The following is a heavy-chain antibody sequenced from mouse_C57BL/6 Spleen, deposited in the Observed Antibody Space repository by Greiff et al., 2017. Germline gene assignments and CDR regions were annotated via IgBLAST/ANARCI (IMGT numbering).Heavy chain of an antibody. D-gene: IGHD4-1*02. CDR1: GYTFTSYW. V-gene: IGHV1-52*01. CDR3: AGGSTGRSAWLAY. Sequence: QVQLQQPGAELVRPGSSVTLSCKASGYTFTSYWMHWVKQRPIQGLEWIGNIDPSDSETHYNQKFQDKATLTGDKSSSTAYMQLSSLTSEYSAVYYCAGGSTGRSAWLAYWGQGTLVTVSA. CDR2: IDPSDSET. J-gene: IGHJ3*01.